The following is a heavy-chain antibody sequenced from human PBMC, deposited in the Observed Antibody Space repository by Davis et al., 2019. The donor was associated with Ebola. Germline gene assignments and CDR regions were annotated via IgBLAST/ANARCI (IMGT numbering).Heavy chain of an antibody. CDR3: ARDLTVTEGYFDY. CDR1: GGTFSSYA. D-gene: IGHD4-17*01. J-gene: IGHJ4*02. V-gene: IGHV1-69*06. CDR2: IIPIFGTA. Sequence: SVKVSCKASGGTFSSYAISWVRQAPGQGLEWMGGIIPIFGTANYAQKFQGSVTITADKSTSTAYMELSSLRSEDTAVYYCARDLTVTEGYFDYWGQGTLVTVSS.